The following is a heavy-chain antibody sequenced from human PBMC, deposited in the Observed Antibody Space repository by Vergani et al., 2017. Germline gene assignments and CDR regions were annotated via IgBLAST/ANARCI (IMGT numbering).Heavy chain of an antibody. V-gene: IGHV4-34*02. CDR1: GESFSSFY. D-gene: IGHD3-10*01. J-gene: IGHJ4*02. CDR3: AVRPRVNLVGGEIVTKRTFDY. Sequence: QVQLQQWGAGVVKPSGTLSLTCAVFGESFSSFYWSWIRQPPGKGPEWIGEINNDGHTNYNPSLESRVTVSRGTAKNQFSLKLMSVTAAETAMYYCAVRPRVNLVGGEIVTKRTFDYWSQGSLVTVSS. CDR2: INNDGHT.